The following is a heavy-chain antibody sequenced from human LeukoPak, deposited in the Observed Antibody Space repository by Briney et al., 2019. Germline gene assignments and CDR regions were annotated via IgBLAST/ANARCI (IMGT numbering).Heavy chain of an antibody. CDR1: GFTFSNYW. J-gene: IGHJ6*03. Sequence: GGSLRLSCSASGFTFSNYWMHWVRQAPGKGLVWVSHINTDGSSTNYADSVKGRFTISRDNAKNTLYLQMNSLRAEDTAVYYCARDQGFYYMDVWGKGATVTVSS. V-gene: IGHV3-74*01. CDR2: INTDGSST. CDR3: ARDQGFYYMDV.